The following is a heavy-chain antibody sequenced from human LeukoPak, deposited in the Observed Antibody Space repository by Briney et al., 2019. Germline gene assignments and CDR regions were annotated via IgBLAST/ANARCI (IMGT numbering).Heavy chain of an antibody. CDR1: GYTLTELS. CDR3: ARAMDGKGSSWYLKYNWFDP. CDR2: INPSGGST. D-gene: IGHD6-13*01. J-gene: IGHJ5*02. Sequence: ASVKVSCKVSGYTLTELSMHWVRQAPGQGLEWMGIINPSGGSTSYAQKFQGRVTMTRDTSTSTVYMELSSLRSEDTAVYYCARAMDGKGSSWYLKYNWFDPWGQGTLVTVSS. V-gene: IGHV1-46*03.